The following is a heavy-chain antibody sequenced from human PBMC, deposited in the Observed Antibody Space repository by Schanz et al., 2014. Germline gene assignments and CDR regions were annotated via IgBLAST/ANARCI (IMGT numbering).Heavy chain of an antibody. J-gene: IGHJ6*02. D-gene: IGHD2-21*01. Sequence: QVQLVQSGAEMKKPGASVKVSCKASGYTFTGYYMHWVRQAPGQGLEWMGWINPNSGTTNYAQKFQGWVTMTRDTSISTAYMELSRLKSDDTAVYYCAREDVVVVGVDFSYYYGMDVWGQGTTVVVSS. V-gene: IGHV1-2*04. CDR3: AREDVVVVGVDFSYYYGMDV. CDR1: GYTFTGYY. CDR2: INPNSGTT.